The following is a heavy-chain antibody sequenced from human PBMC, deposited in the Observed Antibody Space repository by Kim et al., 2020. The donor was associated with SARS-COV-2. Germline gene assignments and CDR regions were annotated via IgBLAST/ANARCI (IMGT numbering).Heavy chain of an antibody. Sequence: VKGRFPNSRDNAKNSLYLQMNSLRAEDTAVYYCARRGFGESDYYYYYMDVWGKGTTVTVSS. D-gene: IGHD3-10*01. CDR3: ARRGFGESDYYYYYMDV. J-gene: IGHJ6*03. V-gene: IGHV3-11*01.